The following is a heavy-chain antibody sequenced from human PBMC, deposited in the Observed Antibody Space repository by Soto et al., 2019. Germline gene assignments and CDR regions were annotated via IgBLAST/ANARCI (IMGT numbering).Heavy chain of an antibody. D-gene: IGHD2-15*01. J-gene: IGHJ4*01. V-gene: IGHV3-23*01. Sequence: GGSLRLSCAASGCTFSSYTMAWVRQAPGKGLEWVSSISGSGGSPYYADSVQGRFTISRDNYKNTVSLQMTSLRAEDTATYYCTKARCSGDTCYVPDYWGHGTLVTVSS. CDR1: GCTFSSYT. CDR2: ISGSGGSP. CDR3: TKARCSGDTCYVPDY.